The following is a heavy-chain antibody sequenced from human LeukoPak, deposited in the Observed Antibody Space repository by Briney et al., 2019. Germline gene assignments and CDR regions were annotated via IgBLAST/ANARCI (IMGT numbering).Heavy chain of an antibody. Sequence: PSETLSLTCSVSGGSIRSYCWSWTRQPPGKGLECIGYISYSGSTNYNPSLKSRVTIPVDTSKNQFSLKLSSVTAADTAVYYCARSGVESGYCTHFDYWGQGTLVTVAS. CDR2: ISYSGST. J-gene: IGHJ4*02. CDR3: ARSGVESGYCTHFDY. CDR1: GGSIRSYC. D-gene: IGHD3-3*01. V-gene: IGHV4-59*08.